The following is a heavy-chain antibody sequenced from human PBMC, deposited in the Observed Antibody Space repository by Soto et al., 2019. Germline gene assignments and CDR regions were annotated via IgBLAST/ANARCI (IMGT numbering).Heavy chain of an antibody. J-gene: IGHJ4*02. V-gene: IGHV1-18*01. Sequence: QVQLVQSGAEVKKPGASVKVSCKTSGYTFTTFGLSWVRQAPGQGLEWMGWIRAYNGNTNYAQNFQGRATMTPDTATSTGRLVLRRLRFDDTAVYCCASGGTPIDYWGQQTLVTLSS. CDR3: ASGGTPIDY. CDR1: GYTFTTFG. D-gene: IGHD3-16*01. CDR2: IRAYNGNT.